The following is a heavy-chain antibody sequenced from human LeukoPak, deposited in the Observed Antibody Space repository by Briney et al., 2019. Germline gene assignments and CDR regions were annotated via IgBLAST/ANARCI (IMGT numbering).Heavy chain of an antibody. CDR1: GFTFSSYG. CDR2: IRYDGSNK. CDR3: ARGKRAYGDLDY. J-gene: IGHJ4*02. Sequence: EPGGSLRLSCAASGFTFSSYGMHWVRQAPGKGLEWVAFIRYDGSNKYYADSVKGRFTISRDNAKNSLYLQMNSLRAEDTAVYYCARGKRAYGDLDYWGQGTLVTVSS. D-gene: IGHD4-17*01. V-gene: IGHV3-30*02.